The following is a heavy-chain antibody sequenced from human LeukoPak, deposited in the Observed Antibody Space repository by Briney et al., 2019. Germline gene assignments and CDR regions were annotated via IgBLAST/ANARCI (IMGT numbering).Heavy chain of an antibody. V-gene: IGHV1-46*01. CDR2: INPSGGST. D-gene: IGHD3-22*01. J-gene: IGHJ4*02. Sequence: ASVKVSCKASGYTFTSYYMHWVRQAPGQGLEWMGIINPSGGSTSYAQKFQGRVTMTRDTSASTVYMELSSLRSEDTAVYYCASVRSGYGYYFDYWGQGTLVTVSS. CDR3: ASVRSGYGYYFDY. CDR1: GYTFTSYY.